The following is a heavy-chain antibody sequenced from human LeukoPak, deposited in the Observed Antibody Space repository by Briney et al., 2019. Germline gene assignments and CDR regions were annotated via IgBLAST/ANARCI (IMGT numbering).Heavy chain of an antibody. CDR1: GYTFTSYD. CDR3: ARRTGWFGELYHYYYMDV. D-gene: IGHD3-10*01. J-gene: IGHJ6*03. V-gene: IGHV1-8*01. Sequence: GASVKVSCKASGYTFTSYDINWVRQATGQGLEWMGWMNPNSGNTGYAQKFQVRVTMTRNTSISTAYMELSSLRSEDTAVYYCARRTGWFGELYHYYYMDVWGKGTTVTVSS. CDR2: MNPNSGNT.